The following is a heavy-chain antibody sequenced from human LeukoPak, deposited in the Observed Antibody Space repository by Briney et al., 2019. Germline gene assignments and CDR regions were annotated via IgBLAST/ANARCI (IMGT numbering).Heavy chain of an antibody. CDR2: LRYDGSNK. D-gene: IGHD2-2*01. CDR3: ATDRIGYQLSDY. CDR1: GFTFSTYG. J-gene: IGHJ4*02. Sequence: GGSLRLSCVASGFTFSTYGMHWVRQAPGKGLEWVAFLRYDGSNKFYTDSVKGRFTISRDNSKSTLYLQMNSLRAEDTAVYYCATDRIGYQLSDYWGQGTLVTVSS. V-gene: IGHV3-30*02.